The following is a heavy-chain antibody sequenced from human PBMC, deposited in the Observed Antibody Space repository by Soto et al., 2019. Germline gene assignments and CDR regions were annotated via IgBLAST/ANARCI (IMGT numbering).Heavy chain of an antibody. CDR2: IIPILGIA. J-gene: IGHJ4*02. CDR1: GGTFSSYT. V-gene: IGHV1-69*08. D-gene: IGHD3-10*01. CDR3: ARDEVTMVRGVFITAAY. Sequence: QVELVQSGAEVKKPGSSVKVSCKASGGTFSSYTISGVRQAPGQGLEWMGRIIPILGIANYAQKFQGRVTITADKSTSTAYMELSSLRSEDTAVYYCARDEVTMVRGVFITAAYWGQGTLVTVSS.